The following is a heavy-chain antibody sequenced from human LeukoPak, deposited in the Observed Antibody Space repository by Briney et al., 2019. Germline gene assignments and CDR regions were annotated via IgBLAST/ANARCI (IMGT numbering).Heavy chain of an antibody. V-gene: IGHV3-30*03. CDR3: ARRGGYSYMSYFDY. J-gene: IGHJ4*02. Sequence: TGGSLRLSCAASGFTFSTYWMTWVRQAPGKGLEWVAVISYDGSNKYYADSVKGRFTISRDNSKNTLYLQMNSLRAEDTAVYYCARRGGYSYMSYFDYWGQGTLVTVSS. D-gene: IGHD5-18*01. CDR2: ISYDGSNK. CDR1: GFTFSTYW.